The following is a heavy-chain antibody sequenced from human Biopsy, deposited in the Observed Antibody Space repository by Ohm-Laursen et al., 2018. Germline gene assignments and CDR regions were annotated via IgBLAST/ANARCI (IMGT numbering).Heavy chain of an antibody. CDR2: INHSGRT. D-gene: IGHD3-22*01. V-gene: IGHV4-34*01. J-gene: IGHJ6*02. CDR3: VRGVDYYDPYHYYALDV. Sequence: TLSLTCAVYGASFNGYYWSWIRQTPGKGLEWIGEINHSGRTNYNPSLKSRVTISVDTSTNQFSLKVRSVTAADTAVYYCVRGVDYYDPYHYYALDVWGQGTTVTVSS. CDR1: GASFNGYY.